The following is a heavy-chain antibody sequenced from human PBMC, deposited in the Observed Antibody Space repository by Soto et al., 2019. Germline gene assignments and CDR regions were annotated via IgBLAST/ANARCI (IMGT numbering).Heavy chain of an antibody. J-gene: IGHJ4*02. D-gene: IGHD3-9*01. CDR2: ISYSGGT. V-gene: IGHV4-39*01. CDR1: GGSINTGPYY. Sequence: PSETLSLTCTVSGGSINTGPYYWGWIRQPPGKGLEWIGGISYSGGTHDNPSLKSRLTMSVDTSKNQFSLSLSSVTAADTAVYYCARHGGNDSGYPRYFDYWGQGSLVTVSS. CDR3: ARHGGNDSGYPRYFDY.